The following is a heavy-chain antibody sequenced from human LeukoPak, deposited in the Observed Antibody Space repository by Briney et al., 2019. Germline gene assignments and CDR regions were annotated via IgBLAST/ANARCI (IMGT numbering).Heavy chain of an antibody. CDR3: ARRTIAAAGSDFDY. V-gene: IGHV1-8*01. D-gene: IGHD6-13*01. CDR1: GYTFTSYD. Sequence: GASVKVSCKASGYTFTSYDINWVRQATGQGLEWMGWMNPNSGNTGYAQKFQGRVTMTRNTSISTAYMELSSLRSEDTAVYYCARRTIAAAGSDFDYWGRGTLVTVSS. J-gene: IGHJ4*02. CDR2: MNPNSGNT.